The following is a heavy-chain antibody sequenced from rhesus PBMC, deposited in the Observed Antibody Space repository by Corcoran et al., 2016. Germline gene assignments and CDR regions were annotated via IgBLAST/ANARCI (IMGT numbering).Heavy chain of an antibody. Sequence: QVQLQESGPGLAKPSETLSLTCAVSGASISSYWWSWIRPPPGKGLEWIGEFNGNSGITYYNPSLKSRVTISKDASKNQFSLKLSSVTAADTAVYYCARLTTLYYFDYWGQGVLVTVSS. CDR2: FNGNSGIT. D-gene: IGHD4-11*01. J-gene: IGHJ4*01. CDR3: ARLTTLYYFDY. CDR1: GASISSYW. V-gene: IGHV4-80*01.